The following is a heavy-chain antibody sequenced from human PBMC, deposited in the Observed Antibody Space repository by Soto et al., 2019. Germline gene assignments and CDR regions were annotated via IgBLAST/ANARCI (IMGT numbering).Heavy chain of an antibody. CDR3: ALLGRSGSGRPYYYGMDV. Sequence: EVQLLESGGGLVQPGGSLRLSCAVSGLTFSYFAMSWVRQAPGKGLEWVSAISGSGGITYYADSVNGRFTISRDNSKNTLFLQMNSLRAEDTAVYYCALLGRSGSGRPYYYGMDVWGQGTTVTVSS. D-gene: IGHD3-10*01. CDR1: GLTFSYFA. J-gene: IGHJ6*02. V-gene: IGHV3-23*01. CDR2: ISGSGGIT.